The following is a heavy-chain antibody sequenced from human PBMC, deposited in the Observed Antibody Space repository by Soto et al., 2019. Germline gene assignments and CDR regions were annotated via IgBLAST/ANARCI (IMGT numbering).Heavy chain of an antibody. Sequence: RGESLKISCKGSGYKFTTYWIGWVRQMPGKGLEWMAIIYPDDSDSRYSPSFQGRVTISADKSISTAYLQWSSLKASDTAIYYCVATYGDYLDYWGQGTLVTVSS. CDR2: IYPDDSDS. CDR1: GYKFTTYW. V-gene: IGHV5-51*01. CDR3: VATYGDYLDY. J-gene: IGHJ4*02. D-gene: IGHD4-17*01.